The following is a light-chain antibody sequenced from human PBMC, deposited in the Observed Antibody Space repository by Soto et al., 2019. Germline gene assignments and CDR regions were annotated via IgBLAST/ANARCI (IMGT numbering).Light chain of an antibody. J-gene: IGKJ2*01. CDR3: QQYNNWPGRT. CDR1: QSLSGN. CDR2: DAS. Sequence: EIVMTQSPATLSVSPGERATLSCRASQSLSGNLAWYQQKPGQAPRLLIYDASIRATGIPARFSGSGSGTEFTLTISSLQSEDLAIYYCQQYNNWPGRTFGQGTKLEIK. V-gene: IGKV3-15*01.